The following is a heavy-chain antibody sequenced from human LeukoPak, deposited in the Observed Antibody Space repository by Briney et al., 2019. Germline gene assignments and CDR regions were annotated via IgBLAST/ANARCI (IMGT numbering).Heavy chain of an antibody. Sequence: GSSVKVSCKASGGTFSSYAISWVRQAPGQGLEWMGRIIPILGIANYAQKFRGRVTITADKSTSTAYMELSSLRSEDTAVYYCAREVPDGYPHYGPWGQGTLVTVSS. D-gene: IGHD5-24*01. CDR3: AREVPDGYPHYGP. J-gene: IGHJ5*02. V-gene: IGHV1-69*04. CDR1: GGTFSSYA. CDR2: IIPILGIA.